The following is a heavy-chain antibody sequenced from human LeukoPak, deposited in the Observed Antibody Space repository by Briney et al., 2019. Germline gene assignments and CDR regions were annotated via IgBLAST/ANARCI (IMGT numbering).Heavy chain of an antibody. Sequence: GGSLRLSCTVSGFTVSSDSMSWVRQAPGKGLEWVSGISGSGGYTYYADSLKGRFTISRDKSKNTLYLQMNSLRAEDTAVYYCAKDRRRSGSYSRNDYWGQGTLVTVSS. V-gene: IGHV3-23*01. CDR3: AKDRRRSGSYSRNDY. J-gene: IGHJ4*02. CDR2: ISGSGGYT. D-gene: IGHD3-10*01. CDR1: GFTVSSDS.